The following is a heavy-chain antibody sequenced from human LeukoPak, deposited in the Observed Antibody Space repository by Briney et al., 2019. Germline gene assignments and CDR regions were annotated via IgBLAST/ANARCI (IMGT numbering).Heavy chain of an antibody. Sequence: PSETLSLTCTVSGGSISSSSYYWGWIRQPPGKGLEWIGSIYPTGSTYYNPSLKSRVSISVDTSKNQFSLKLSSVTAADTAVYYCARVGTWIRWFDPWGQGTLVTVSS. V-gene: IGHV4-39*07. J-gene: IGHJ5*02. CDR3: ARVGTWIRWFDP. CDR2: IYPTGST. D-gene: IGHD1-1*01. CDR1: GGSISSSSYY.